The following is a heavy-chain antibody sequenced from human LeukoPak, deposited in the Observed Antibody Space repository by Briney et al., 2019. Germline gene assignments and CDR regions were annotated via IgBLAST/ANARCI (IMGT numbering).Heavy chain of an antibody. CDR3: ARDSADFWSYYYDF. V-gene: IGHV3-7*05. CDR2: IKQDGSER. J-gene: IGHJ4*02. Sequence: GGSLRLSCAASGFTFSGYWMTWVRQAPGKGLEWVANIKQDGSERNYVDSVKGRFTVPRDNAKSSLYLQMNTLRVEDTAVYYCARDSADFWSYYYDFWGQGTLVTVSS. CDR1: GFTFSGYW. D-gene: IGHD3-3*01.